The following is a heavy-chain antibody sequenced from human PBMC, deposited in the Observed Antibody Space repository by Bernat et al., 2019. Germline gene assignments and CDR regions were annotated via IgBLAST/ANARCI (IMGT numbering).Heavy chain of an antibody. J-gene: IGHJ4*02. CDR2: ISGSGGST. Sequence: EVQLLESGGGLVQPGGSLRLSCAASGFTFSSYAMSWVRQAPGKGLEWVSAISGSGGSTYYADSVKGRFTISRDNSKNTLYLQMNSLRAEDTAVYYCAKHPSATPYSSSWAYFDYWGQGTLVTVSS. CDR3: AKHPSATPYSSSWAYFDY. V-gene: IGHV3-23*01. D-gene: IGHD6-13*01. CDR1: GFTFSSYA.